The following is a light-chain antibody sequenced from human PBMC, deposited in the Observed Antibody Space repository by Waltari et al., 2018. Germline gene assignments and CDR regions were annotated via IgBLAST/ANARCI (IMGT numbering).Light chain of an antibody. CDR2: DDR. V-gene: IGLV3-21*02. Sequence: SYVLTQPPSVSVPPGRTARITCAGNNIAAKSVHWYRQKPGQAPVLVVHDDRDRPSGTPERVSGSNSGNTATLTVSRVEAGDEAVYHCQVWNTTGDHVVFGGGTRLTVL. J-gene: IGLJ2*01. CDR3: QVWNTTGDHVV. CDR1: NIAAKS.